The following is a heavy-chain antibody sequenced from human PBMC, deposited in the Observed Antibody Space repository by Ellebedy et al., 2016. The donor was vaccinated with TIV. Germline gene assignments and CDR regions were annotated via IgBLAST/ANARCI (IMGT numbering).Heavy chain of an antibody. Sequence: GSLRLXXTVSGDSISSRSYYWGWIRQPPGKGLEWIGSIYYSGSTYYNPSLKSRVTISVDTSKNQFSLKLSSVTAADTAVYYCARHGPEQQPVRSWFNPWGQGTLVTVSS. CDR1: GDSISSRSYY. CDR3: ARHGPEQQPVRSWFNP. V-gene: IGHV4-39*01. CDR2: IYYSGST. D-gene: IGHD6-13*01. J-gene: IGHJ5*02.